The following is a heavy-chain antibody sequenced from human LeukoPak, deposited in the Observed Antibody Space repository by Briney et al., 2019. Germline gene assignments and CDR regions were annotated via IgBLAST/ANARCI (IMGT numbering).Heavy chain of an antibody. Sequence: SETLSLTCTVSGGSISSSSYYWGWIRQPPGKGLEWIGSIYYSGSTYYNPSLKSRVTISVDTSKNQFSLKLSSVTAADTAVYYCARLGGRSYDSSGYYLKYPRLFDYWGQGTLVTVSS. D-gene: IGHD3-22*01. CDR3: ARLGGRSYDSSGYYLKYPRLFDY. CDR2: IYYSGST. V-gene: IGHV4-39*07. CDR1: GGSISSSSYY. J-gene: IGHJ4*02.